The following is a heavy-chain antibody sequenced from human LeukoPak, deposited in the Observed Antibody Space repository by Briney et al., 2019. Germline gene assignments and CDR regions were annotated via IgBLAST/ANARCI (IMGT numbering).Heavy chain of an antibody. J-gene: IGHJ4*02. CDR3: ASGRQLGY. D-gene: IGHD6-13*01. V-gene: IGHV3-7*01. CDR2: IKEDGSEK. CDR1: GFSFSNYW. Sequence: PGGSLRLSCAASGFSFSNYWMSWVRQAPGKGLEWVANIKEDGSEKYYVVSVKGRFTISRDNARNSLYLQMSSLRAEDTAVYYCASGRQLGYWGQGTLVTVSS.